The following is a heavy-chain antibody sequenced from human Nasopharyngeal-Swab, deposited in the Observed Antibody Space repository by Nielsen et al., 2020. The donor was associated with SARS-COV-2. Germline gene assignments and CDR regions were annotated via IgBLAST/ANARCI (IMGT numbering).Heavy chain of an antibody. Sequence: GGSLRLSCAASGFTFSRYSMNWVRQAPGKGLEWVSYITSSSSTIYYADSVKGRFTISRDNAKNSLYLQMNSLRDEDTAVYYCARDDYGDLGWFDPWGQGTLVTVSS. J-gene: IGHJ5*02. D-gene: IGHD4-17*01. CDR1: GFTFSRYS. V-gene: IGHV3-48*02. CDR2: ITSSSSTI. CDR3: ARDDYGDLGWFDP.